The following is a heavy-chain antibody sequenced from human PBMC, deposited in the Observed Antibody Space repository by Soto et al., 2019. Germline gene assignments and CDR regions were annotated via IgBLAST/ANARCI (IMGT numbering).Heavy chain of an antibody. V-gene: IGHV3-53*02. CDR3: ARDRAGSYYYYGMDV. D-gene: IGHD3-10*01. CDR1: GFTVSSNY. J-gene: IGHJ6*02. CDR2: IYSGGST. Sequence: EVQLVETGGGLIQPGGSLRLSCAASGFTVSSNYMSWVRQAPGKGLEWVSVIYSGGSTYYAYSVKGRFTISRDNSKNTLYLQMNSLRAEDTAVYYCARDRAGSYYYYGMDVWGQGTTVTVSS.